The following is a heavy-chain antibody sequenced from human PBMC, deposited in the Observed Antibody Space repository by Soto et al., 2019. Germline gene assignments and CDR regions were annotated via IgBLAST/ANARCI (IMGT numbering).Heavy chain of an antibody. V-gene: IGHV1-69*13. D-gene: IGHD3-22*01. Sequence: GASVKVSCKASAGTFSSYAISWVRQASGQGLEWMGGIIPIFGTANYAQKFQGRVTITADESTSTAYMVLSSLRSEDTAVYYCARVCYYDNSGYPHPMDVCGQATTVTVSS. J-gene: IGHJ6*02. CDR2: IIPIFGTA. CDR1: AGTFSSYA. CDR3: ARVCYYDNSGYPHPMDV.